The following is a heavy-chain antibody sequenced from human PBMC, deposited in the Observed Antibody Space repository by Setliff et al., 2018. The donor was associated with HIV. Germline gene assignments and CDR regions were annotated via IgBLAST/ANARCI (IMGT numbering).Heavy chain of an antibody. CDR3: ASLRGDYVGQYYYMDI. CDR1: GFNFNTDW. V-gene: IGHV5-51*01. J-gene: IGHJ6*03. D-gene: IGHD4-17*01. CDR2: IFPGDSDT. Sequence: PGESLKISCQGSGFNFNTDWIVWVRQIPGKGLEWMGSIFPGDSDTRYSPSFEDQVTISVDKSISTAYLQWRSLKTSDTAFYYCASLRGDYVGQYYYMDIWGKGTTVTVSS.